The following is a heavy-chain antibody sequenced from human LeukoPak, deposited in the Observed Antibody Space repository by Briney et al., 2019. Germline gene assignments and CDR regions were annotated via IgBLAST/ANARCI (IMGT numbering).Heavy chain of an antibody. Sequence: PSETLSLTCAVYGGSFRGYYWSWIRQPPGKGLEWIGEINHSGSTKYNPSLKSRVTISVDTSKNQFSLKLSSVTAADTAVYYCGRKIAVAPYYFDYWGQGTLVTVSS. CDR1: GGSFRGYY. CDR3: GRKIAVAPYYFDY. CDR2: INHSGST. V-gene: IGHV4-34*01. D-gene: IGHD6-19*01. J-gene: IGHJ4*02.